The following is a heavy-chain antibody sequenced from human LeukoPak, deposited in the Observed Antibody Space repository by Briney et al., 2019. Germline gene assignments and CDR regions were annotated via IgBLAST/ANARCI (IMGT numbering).Heavy chain of an antibody. D-gene: IGHD5-12*01. CDR3: ARPGGYDWVGYYNYHYGMDV. CDR2: IKNAANSYIT. J-gene: IGHJ6*02. CDR1: GFTFSDHY. Sequence: GGSLRLSCAASGFTFSDHYMDWVRQAPGRGLEWLGRIKNAANSYITQYAASAKGRFTISRDNAKNSVYLQMNSLRAEDTAIYYCARPGGYDWVGYYNYHYGMDVWGQGTTVTVSS. V-gene: IGHV3-72*01.